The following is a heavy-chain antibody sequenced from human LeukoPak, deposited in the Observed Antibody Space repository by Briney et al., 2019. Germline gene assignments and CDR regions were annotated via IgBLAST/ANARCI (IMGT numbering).Heavy chain of an antibody. D-gene: IGHD3-10*01. CDR1: GGSISSYY. CDR2: IYYSGST. J-gene: IGHJ6*03. Sequence: SETLSLTCTVSGGSISSYYWSWIRQPPGKGLEWIGYIYYSGSTNYNPSLKSRVTISVDTSKNQFSLKLSSVTAADTAVYYCATSGGDYYYSLDVWGKGTPVTISS. V-gene: IGHV4-59*01. CDR3: ATSGGDYYYSLDV.